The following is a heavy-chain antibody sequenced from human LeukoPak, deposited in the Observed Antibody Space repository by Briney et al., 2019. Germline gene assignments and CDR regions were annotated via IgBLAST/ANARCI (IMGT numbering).Heavy chain of an antibody. Sequence: GGSLRLSCTASGFSFSNYNMNWVRQAPGEGLEWISYISSSSSVKQYADYVKGRFTVSRDNAKNSLYLQMNSLRAEDTAIYYCARDHVDGGGGYSRRGDYWGQGTLVTVSS. CDR1: GFSFSNYN. CDR3: ARDHVDGGGGYSRRGDY. J-gene: IGHJ4*02. D-gene: IGHD2-21*01. CDR2: ISSSSSVK. V-gene: IGHV3-48*01.